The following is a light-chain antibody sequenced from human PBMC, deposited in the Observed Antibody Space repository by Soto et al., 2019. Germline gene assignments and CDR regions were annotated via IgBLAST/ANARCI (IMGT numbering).Light chain of an antibody. CDR1: HSINNY. CDR3: QQSYSTLGT. Sequence: IQMTQSPSSLSASVGDRVIITCRSDHSINNYLNWYQQSPGKVTKLLIYAASTLQSGVPSRFSGSGSGRVFTLTINSLEPEDFATYYCQQSYSTLGTFGRGTRVEI. V-gene: IGKV1-39*01. J-gene: IGKJ2*01. CDR2: AAS.